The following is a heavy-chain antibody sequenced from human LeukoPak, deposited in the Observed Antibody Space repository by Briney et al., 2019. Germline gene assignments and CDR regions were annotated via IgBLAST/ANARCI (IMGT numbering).Heavy chain of an antibody. D-gene: IGHD3-22*01. J-gene: IGHJ3*02. CDR2: ISGSGGST. Sequence: GGSLRLSCAASGFTFSNFGMSWVRQAPGKGLEWVSVISGSGGSTYYADSVKGRFTISRDNSKNTLYLQMNSLRAEDTAVYYCAKDYYDSSTYYSQAAFDIWGQGTMVTVSS. CDR3: AKDYYDSSTYYSQAAFDI. CDR1: GFTFSNFG. V-gene: IGHV3-23*01.